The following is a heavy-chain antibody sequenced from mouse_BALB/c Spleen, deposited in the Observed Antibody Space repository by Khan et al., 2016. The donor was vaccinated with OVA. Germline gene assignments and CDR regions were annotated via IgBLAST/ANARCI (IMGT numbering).Heavy chain of an antibody. J-gene: IGHJ1*01. CDR3: ARDRIDD. CDR2: IYPGAGLT. CDR1: GYTFSNYW. Sequence: QIQLLQSGAELAKPGASVKISCKASGYTFSNYWIHWVKQRPGHGLEWIGYIYPGAGLTYYNQPFNDKATLTTDKSSSTAYMQLSSLTSEDSAVYNCARDRIDDWGEGTTVTVSS. V-gene: IGHV1-7*01.